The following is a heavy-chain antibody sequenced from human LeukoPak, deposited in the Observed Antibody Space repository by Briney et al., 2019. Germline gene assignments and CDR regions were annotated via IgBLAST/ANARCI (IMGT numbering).Heavy chain of an antibody. CDR2: IIPIFGTA. J-gene: IGHJ4*02. CDR3: ARDLSDYYGSGSYKEFDY. D-gene: IGHD3-10*01. CDR1: GGTFSSYA. V-gene: IGHV1-69*13. Sequence: SVKVSCKASGGTFSSYAISWVRQAPGQGLEWMGGIIPIFGTANYAQKFQGRVTITADESTSTAYMELSSLRSEDTAVYYCARDLSDYYGSGSYKEFDYWGQGTLVTVSS.